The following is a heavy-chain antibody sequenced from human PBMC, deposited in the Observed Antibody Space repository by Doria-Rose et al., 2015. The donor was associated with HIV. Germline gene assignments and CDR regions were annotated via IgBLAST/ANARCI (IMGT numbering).Heavy chain of an antibody. D-gene: IGHD4-17*01. CDR3: ARGPSDFGDYVAFQH. J-gene: IGHJ1*01. V-gene: IGHV4-34*01. Sequence: LEWIGEINHGGSTNYNPSLKSRVTISLDMSKNQFSLKVTSVTAADTAVYYCARGPSDFGDYVAFQHWGQGTLVTVSS. CDR2: INHGGST.